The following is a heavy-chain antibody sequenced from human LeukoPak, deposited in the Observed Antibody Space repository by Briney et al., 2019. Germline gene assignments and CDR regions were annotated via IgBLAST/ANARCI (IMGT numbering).Heavy chain of an antibody. Sequence: PSETLSLTCAVYGGSFSGYYWSWIRQPPGKGLEWIGEINHSGSTNYNPSLKSRVTISVDTSKNQFSQKLSSVTAADTAVYYCARGKGQAFDIWGQGTMVTVSS. J-gene: IGHJ3*02. CDR1: GGSFSGYY. CDR3: ARGKGQAFDI. V-gene: IGHV4-34*01. CDR2: INHSGST.